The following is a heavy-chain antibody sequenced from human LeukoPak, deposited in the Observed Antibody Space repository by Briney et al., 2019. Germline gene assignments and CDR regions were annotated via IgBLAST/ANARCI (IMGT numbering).Heavy chain of an antibody. CDR2: IYHSGST. J-gene: IGHJ4*02. V-gene: IGHV4-4*02. CDR1: GAPISSNNW. Sequence: PSETLSLTCAVSGAPISSNNWWWSWVRQPPGKGLEWIGEIYHSGSTNYNPSLKSRVTISVDTSKNQFSLKLSSVTAADTAVYYCASSTGYSSSWVGPFDYWGQGTLVTVSS. D-gene: IGHD6-13*01. CDR3: ASSTGYSSSWVGPFDY.